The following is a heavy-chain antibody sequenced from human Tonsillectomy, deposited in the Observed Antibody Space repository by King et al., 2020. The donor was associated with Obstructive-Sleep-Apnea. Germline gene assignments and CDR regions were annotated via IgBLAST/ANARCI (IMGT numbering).Heavy chain of an antibody. D-gene: IGHD2-15*01. CDR3: AIGYCSGGSCYSFDY. Sequence: EVQLVESGGGLVKPGGSLRLSCAASGFSFSSYSMNWVRQAPGKGLEWVSSISSSRSYIHYEDPVKGRFTISRDNANNSMYLQMNSLRAEDTAVYYCAIGYCSGGSCYSFDYWGQGTLVTVSS. CDR1: GFSFSSYS. J-gene: IGHJ4*02. V-gene: IGHV3-21*01. CDR2: ISSSRSYI.